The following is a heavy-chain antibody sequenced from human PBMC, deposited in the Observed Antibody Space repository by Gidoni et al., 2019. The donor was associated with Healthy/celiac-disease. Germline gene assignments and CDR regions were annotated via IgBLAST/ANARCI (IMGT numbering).Heavy chain of an antibody. Sequence: QVQLQESGPGLVKPSQTLSLTCTVPGGSISSGGYYWSWIRQHPGKGLAWIGYIYYSGSTYYNPSLKSRVTISVDTSKNQFSLKLSSVTAADTAVYYCARGRGIVVVPAAIVWFDPWGQGTLVTVSS. V-gene: IGHV4-31*03. CDR2: IYYSGST. J-gene: IGHJ5*02. CDR3: ARGRGIVVVPAAIVWFDP. CDR1: GGSISSGGYY. D-gene: IGHD2-2*01.